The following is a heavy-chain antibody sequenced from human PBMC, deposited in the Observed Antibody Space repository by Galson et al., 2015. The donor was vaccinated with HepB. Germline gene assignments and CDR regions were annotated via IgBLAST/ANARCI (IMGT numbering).Heavy chain of an antibody. CDR2: ISYDGSNK. CDR3: ARGRPITFGGVIVTSNPFDY. Sequence: SLRLSCAASGFTFSSYAMHWVRQAPGKGLEWVAVISYDGSNKYYADSVKGRFTISRDNSKNTLYLQMNSLRAEDTAVYYCARGRPITFGGVIVTSNPFDYWGQGTLVTVSS. CDR1: GFTFSSYA. D-gene: IGHD3-16*02. J-gene: IGHJ4*02. V-gene: IGHV3-30*04.